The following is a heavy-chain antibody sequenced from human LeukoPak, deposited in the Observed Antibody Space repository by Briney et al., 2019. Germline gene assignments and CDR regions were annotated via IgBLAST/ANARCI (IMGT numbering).Heavy chain of an antibody. V-gene: IGHV3-74*01. CDR1: GLTFSSHW. Sequence: GGSLRLSCAASGLTFSSHWMHWVRQAPGKGLVWVSRITNDGSSTTYADSVKGRFTISRDNAKNMLYLQVNSLRAEDTAVYYCATQQRGNPAYWGQGTLVTVSS. J-gene: IGHJ4*02. CDR2: ITNDGSST. D-gene: IGHD1-14*01. CDR3: ATQQRGNPAY.